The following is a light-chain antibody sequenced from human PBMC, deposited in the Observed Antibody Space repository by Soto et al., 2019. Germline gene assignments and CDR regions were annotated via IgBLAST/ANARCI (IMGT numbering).Light chain of an antibody. J-gene: IGKJ1*01. CDR3: QQYSSPPWT. Sequence: IVMAHSPDSLAVSLGERTTIHCESSRFLLYTSDNKNYLPWYQQKSGQPTKLLLYWASTRQYETSDRFSGSGPGTHFSHTISSLQAEDVAVYYCQQYSSPPWTFGQGTKVDIK. V-gene: IGKV4-1*01. CDR1: RFLLYTSDNKNY. CDR2: WAS.